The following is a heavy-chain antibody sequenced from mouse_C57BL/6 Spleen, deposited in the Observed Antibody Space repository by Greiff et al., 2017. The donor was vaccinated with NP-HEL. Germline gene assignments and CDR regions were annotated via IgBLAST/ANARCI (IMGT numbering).Heavy chain of an antibody. V-gene: IGHV1-85*01. D-gene: IGHD2-4*01. CDR1: GYTFTSYD. CDR2: IYPRDGST. CDR3: ARGIYYEYDGTGTYAMDY. Sequence: VQVVESGPELVKPGASVKLSCKASGYTFTSYDINWVKQRPGQGLEWIGWIYPRDGSTKYNEKFKGKATLTVDTSSSTAYMELHRLTSEDSAVYCCARGIYYEYDGTGTYAMDYWGQGTSVTVSS. J-gene: IGHJ4*01.